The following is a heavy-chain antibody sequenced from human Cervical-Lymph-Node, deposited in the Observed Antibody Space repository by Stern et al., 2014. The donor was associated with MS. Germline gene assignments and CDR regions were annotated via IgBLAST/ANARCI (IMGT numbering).Heavy chain of an antibody. CDR3: ARDREWGRRYYNGVDV. CDR2: ISGSGDYI. J-gene: IGHJ6*02. V-gene: IGHV3-21*01. CDR1: GFSFLSYG. D-gene: IGHD7-27*01. Sequence: EVQLVESGGGLVKPGGSLRLSCVASGFSFLSYGMNWVRQAPGKGLEWVSSISGSGDYINYADSVKGRFSISRDNAKNALYLQMNSLRDEDTAVYYCARDREWGRRYYNGVDVWGQGTTVTVSS.